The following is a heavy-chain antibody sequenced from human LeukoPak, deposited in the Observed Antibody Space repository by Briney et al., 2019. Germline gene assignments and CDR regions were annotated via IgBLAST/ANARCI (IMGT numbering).Heavy chain of an antibody. CDR3: ARGRQDVTMIVVVMTAVSYYLDV. D-gene: IGHD3-22*01. V-gene: IGHV4-34*01. Sequence: PSETLSLTCAVYGGSFSGYYWTWIRQTPEKGQEWIGEMNPSGSTNYTPSLKSRVTISVDTSKNQFSLESSSVTAADTAVYYCARGRQDVTMIVVVMTAVSYYLDVWGKGTTVTVS. CDR2: MNPSGST. CDR1: GGSFSGYY. J-gene: IGHJ6*03.